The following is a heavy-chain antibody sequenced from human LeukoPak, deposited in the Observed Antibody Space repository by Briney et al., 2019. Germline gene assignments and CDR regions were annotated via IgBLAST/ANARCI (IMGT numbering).Heavy chain of an antibody. CDR1: GYTFTSYA. J-gene: IGHJ6*02. V-gene: IGHV1-3*01. CDR2: INAGNGNT. D-gene: IGHD3-16*01. Sequence: ASVKVSCKASGYTFTSYAMHWVRQAHGQRLEWMGWINAGNGNTKYSQKFQGRVTITRDTSASTAYMELSSLRSEDTAVYYCARDGGLRSPYYYYGMDVWGQGTTVTVSS. CDR3: ARDGGLRSPYYYYGMDV.